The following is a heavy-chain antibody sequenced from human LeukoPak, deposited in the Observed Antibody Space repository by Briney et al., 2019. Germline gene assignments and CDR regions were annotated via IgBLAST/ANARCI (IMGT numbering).Heavy chain of an antibody. J-gene: IGHJ4*02. CDR1: GYTLTELS. Sequence: EASVKVSCKVSGYTLTELSMHWVRQAPGKGLEWMGGFDPEDGETIYAQKFQGRVTMTEDTSTDTTYMELSSLRSEDTAVYYCATLPIVGATPADYYFDYWGQGTLVTVSS. CDR3: ATLPIVGATPADYYFDY. D-gene: IGHD1-26*01. V-gene: IGHV1-24*01. CDR2: FDPEDGET.